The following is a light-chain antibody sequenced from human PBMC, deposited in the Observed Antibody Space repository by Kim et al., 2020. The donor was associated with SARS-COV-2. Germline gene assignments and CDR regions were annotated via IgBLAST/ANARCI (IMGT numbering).Light chain of an antibody. CDR3: QQYSNYPLT. V-gene: IGKV1-5*03. CDR2: KAS. CDR1: QSIVVW. Sequence: DIQMTQSPSTLSASLGDRVNITCRASQSIVVWLAWYQQKPGKAPKLVIYKASSLESGVPSRFSGSGSGTEFTLTISSLHPDDLGTYFCQQYSNYPLTFGGGTKVDIK. J-gene: IGKJ4*01.